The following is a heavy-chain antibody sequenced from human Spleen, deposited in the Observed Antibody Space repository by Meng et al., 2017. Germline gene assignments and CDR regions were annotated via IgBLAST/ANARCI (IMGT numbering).Heavy chain of an antibody. CDR3: ATGSVGPTDY. D-gene: IGHD1-26*01. J-gene: IGHJ4*02. CDR1: GYTFTGYY. CDR2: MNPNSGNT. V-gene: IGHV1-8*03. Sequence: ASVKVSCKASGYTFTGYYMHWVRQAPGQGLEWMGWMNPNSGNTGYAQKFQGRVTITRDTSASTAYMELSSLRSEDTAMYYCATGSVGPTDYWGRGPLVTVSS.